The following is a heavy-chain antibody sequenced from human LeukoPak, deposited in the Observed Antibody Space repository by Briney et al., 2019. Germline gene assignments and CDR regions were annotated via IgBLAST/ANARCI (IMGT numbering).Heavy chain of an antibody. V-gene: IGHV3-21*01. CDR2: ISSSSSYI. J-gene: IGHJ4*02. CDR3: ARSLRLGELSLTDFDY. D-gene: IGHD3-16*02. Sequence: SGGSLRLSCAASGFTFSSYAMHWVRQAPGKGLEWVSSISSSSSYIYYADSVKGRFTISRDNAKNSLYLQMNSLRAEDTAVYYCARSLRLGELSLTDFDYWGQGTLVTVSS. CDR1: GFTFSSYA.